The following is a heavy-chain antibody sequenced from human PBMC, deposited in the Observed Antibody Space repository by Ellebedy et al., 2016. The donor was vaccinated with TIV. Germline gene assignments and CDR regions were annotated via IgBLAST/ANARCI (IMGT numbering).Heavy chain of an antibody. CDR2: IDPSSGGA. V-gene: IGHV1-46*01. D-gene: IGHD3-10*01. CDR1: GYTFTSYA. Sequence: AASVKVSCKASGYTFTSYAMNWVRQAPGQGLEWLGKIDPSSGGAKYSQNFQGTVTMTRDTSTSTAYLELSSLRSEDTAIYYCAKPSSFDYNPRLDYWGQGTPVTVSS. J-gene: IGHJ4*02. CDR3: AKPSSFDYNPRLDY.